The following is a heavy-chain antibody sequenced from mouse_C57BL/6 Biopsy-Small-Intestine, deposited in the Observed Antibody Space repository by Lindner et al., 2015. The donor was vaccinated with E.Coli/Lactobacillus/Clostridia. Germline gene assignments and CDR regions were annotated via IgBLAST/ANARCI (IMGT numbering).Heavy chain of an antibody. CDR2: MNPSSGIT. D-gene: IGHD1-1*01. V-gene: IGHV1-66*01. J-gene: IGHJ2*01. Sequence: SVKVSCKASGYTFTSYDINWVRQVTGQGLEWMGWMNPSSGITASAQNFQGRVTVTRNTSISTAYMELSSLRSEDTAVYYCARGPPLYYFDNGRGGYFDYWGQGTLVTVSS. CDR1: GYTFTSYD. CDR3: ARGPPLYYFDNGRGGYFDY.